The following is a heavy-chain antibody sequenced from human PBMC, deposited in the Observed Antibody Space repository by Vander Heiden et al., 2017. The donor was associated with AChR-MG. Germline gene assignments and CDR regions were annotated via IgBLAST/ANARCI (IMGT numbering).Heavy chain of an antibody. V-gene: IGHV5-51*03. CDR2: IYPGDSDT. D-gene: IGHD3-3*01. J-gene: IGHJ3*02. CDR3: ARGDTIFGVLIAFDI. Sequence: EVQLGQSGAAVKKPGESLKISCKGSGYSFTGYWIGWGRRMPGKGLEWMGIIYPGDSDTRYSPSFQGQVTISADKSISTAYLQWSSLKASDTAMYYCARGDTIFGVLIAFDIWGQGTMVTVSS. CDR1: GYSFTGYW.